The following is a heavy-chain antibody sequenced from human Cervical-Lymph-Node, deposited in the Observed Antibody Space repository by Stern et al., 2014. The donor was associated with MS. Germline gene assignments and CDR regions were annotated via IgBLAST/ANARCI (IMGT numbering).Heavy chain of an antibody. CDR3: ARLGVVASTHSGMDV. V-gene: IGHV5-51*01. J-gene: IGHJ6*02. CDR2: IYPADSDT. D-gene: IGHD2-15*01. Sequence: EVQLVESGAEVKKPGESLKISCQGSGYRFSSYWIAWVRQMPGKGLEWMGIIYPADSDTKYGPSVQGQVTISVDKSISTAYLQWSSLKASDTGTFYCARLGVVASTHSGMDVWGQGTTVTVSS. CDR1: GYRFSSYW.